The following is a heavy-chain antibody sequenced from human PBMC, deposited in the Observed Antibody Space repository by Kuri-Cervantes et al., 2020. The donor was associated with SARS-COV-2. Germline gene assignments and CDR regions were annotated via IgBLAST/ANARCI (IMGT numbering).Heavy chain of an antibody. CDR2: INAGNGNT. CDR3: AGAGGGFRPYYYYGMDV. V-gene: IGHV1-3*01. D-gene: IGHD6-6*01. Sequence: ASVKVSCKASGYTFTSYAMHWVRQAPGQRLEWMGWINAGNGNTKYSQKFQGRVTITRDTSASTAYMELSSLRSEDTAVYYCAGAGGGFRPYYYYGMDVWGQGTTVTVSS. J-gene: IGHJ6*02. CDR1: GYTFTSYA.